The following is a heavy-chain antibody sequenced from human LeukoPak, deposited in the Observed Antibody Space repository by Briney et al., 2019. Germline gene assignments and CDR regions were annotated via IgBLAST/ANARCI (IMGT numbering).Heavy chain of an antibody. V-gene: IGHV3-23*01. CDR3: AKGRYSGYGYFDY. Sequence: PGGSLRLSCAASGFTFTYHAMNWVRQAPGKGLEWVSGISGSSGNTYYADSVKGRFTISKDNSKNTLYLQMNNLRAEDTALYYCAKGRYSGYGYFDYWGRGTLVTVSS. CDR1: GFTFTYHA. D-gene: IGHD5-12*01. CDR2: ISGSSGNT. J-gene: IGHJ4*02.